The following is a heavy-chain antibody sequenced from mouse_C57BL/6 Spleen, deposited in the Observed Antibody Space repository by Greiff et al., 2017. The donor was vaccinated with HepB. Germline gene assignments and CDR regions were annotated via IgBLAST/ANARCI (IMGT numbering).Heavy chain of an antibody. V-gene: IGHV5-17*01. CDR2: IVSGSSTI. D-gene: IGHD1-1*01. Sequence: EVKLVESGGGLVKSGGSLKLSCAASGFTFSDSGMHWVRQASEKGLEWVAYIVSGSSTIYYADTVKGRFTISRDNAKNTLVLQMTSLRSEDTAMYYCAATGDFDYWGEGTTLTVSS. CDR1: GFTFSDSG. CDR3: AATGDFDY. J-gene: IGHJ2*01.